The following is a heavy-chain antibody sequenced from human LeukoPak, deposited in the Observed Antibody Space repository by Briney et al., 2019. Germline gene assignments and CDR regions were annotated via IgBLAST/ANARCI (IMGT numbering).Heavy chain of an antibody. CDR2: IYYSGST. J-gene: IGHJ4*02. CDR3: ARCYYYDSSGFCRFDY. V-gene: IGHV4-59*01. Sequence: SETLSLTCAVSGGSLSSYYWSWIRQPPGKGLEWIGFIYYSGSTNYNPSLKSRVTISVDTSKKQFSLKLRSVTAADTAVYYCARCYYYDSSGFCRFDYWGQGTLVTVSS. CDR1: GGSLSSYY. D-gene: IGHD3-22*01.